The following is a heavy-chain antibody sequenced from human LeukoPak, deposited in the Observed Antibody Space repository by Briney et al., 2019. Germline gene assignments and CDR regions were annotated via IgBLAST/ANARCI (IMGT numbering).Heavy chain of an antibody. CDR2: PRNKAKSYTT. D-gene: IGHD5-12*01. J-gene: IGHJ4*02. Sequence: PGGSLRLSCAAPGFTFSDHFLAWVRQAPGKGLEWVGRPRNKAKSYTTEYAASVKGRFTISRDDSKNSLYLQMNSLKTEDTAVYYCARVGSVARSDYLDYWGQGTLVTVSS. CDR3: ARVGSVARSDYLDY. CDR1: GFTFSDHF. V-gene: IGHV3-72*01.